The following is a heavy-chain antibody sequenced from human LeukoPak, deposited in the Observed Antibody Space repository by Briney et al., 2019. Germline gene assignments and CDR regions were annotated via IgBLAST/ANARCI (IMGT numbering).Heavy chain of an antibody. J-gene: IGHJ4*02. CDR1: GFTFSSYG. CDR3: AKDPYYYDSSGYEYYFDY. Sequence: GGSLRLSCAASGFTFSSYGMHWVRQAPGKGLEWVAFIRYDGSNKYYADSVKGRFTISRDNSKNTLYLQMNSLRAEDTAVYYCAKDPYYYDSSGYEYYFDYWGQGTQVTVSS. CDR2: IRYDGSNK. V-gene: IGHV3-30*02. D-gene: IGHD3-22*01.